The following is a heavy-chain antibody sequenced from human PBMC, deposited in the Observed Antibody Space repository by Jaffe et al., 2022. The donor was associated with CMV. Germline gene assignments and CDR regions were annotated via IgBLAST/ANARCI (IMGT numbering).Heavy chain of an antibody. CDR1: GGSISSSSYY. CDR3: ARHHYDFWSGYYFGYFDY. Sequence: QLQLQESGPGLVKPSETLSLTCTVSGGSISSSSYYWGWIRQPPGKGLEWIGSIYYSGSTYYNPSLKSRVTISVDTSKNQFSLKLSSVTAADTAVYYCARHHYDFWSGYYFGYFDYWGQGTLVTVSS. CDR2: IYYSGST. J-gene: IGHJ4*02. D-gene: IGHD3-3*01. V-gene: IGHV4-39*01.